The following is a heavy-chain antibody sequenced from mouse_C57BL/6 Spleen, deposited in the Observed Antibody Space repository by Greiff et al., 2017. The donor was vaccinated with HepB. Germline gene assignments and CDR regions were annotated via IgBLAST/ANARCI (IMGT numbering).Heavy chain of an antibody. V-gene: IGHV5-2*01. CDR1: EYEFPSHD. J-gene: IGHJ1*03. CDR2: INSDGGST. Sequence: EVHLVESGGGLVQPGESLKLSCESNEYEFPSHDMSWVRKTPEKRLELVAAINSDGGSTNYPDTMERRFIISRDNTKKTLYLQMSSLRSEDTAFHYSTRQSNPGYFDVWGTWSTVTVSS. CDR3: TRQSNPGYFDV. D-gene: IGHD2-5*01.